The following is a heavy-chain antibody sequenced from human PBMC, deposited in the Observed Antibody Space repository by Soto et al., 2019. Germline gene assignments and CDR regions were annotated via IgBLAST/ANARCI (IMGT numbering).Heavy chain of an antibody. CDR3: AKSLKGEWLRFYYFDY. CDR2: ISGSGGST. CDR1: GFTFSSYA. D-gene: IGHD5-12*01. Sequence: AGGSLRLSCAASGFTFSSYAMSWVRQAPGKGLEWVSAISGSGGSTYYADSVKGRFTISRDNSKNTLYLQMNSLRAEDTAVYYCAKSLKGEWLRFYYFDYWGQGTLVTVSS. V-gene: IGHV3-23*01. J-gene: IGHJ4*02.